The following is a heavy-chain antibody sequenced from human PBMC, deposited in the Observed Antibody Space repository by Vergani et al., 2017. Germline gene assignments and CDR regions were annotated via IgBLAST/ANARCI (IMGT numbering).Heavy chain of an antibody. CDR3: ARGGYLGWFGELDY. J-gene: IGHJ4*02. Sequence: QVQLQESGPGLVKPSQTLSLTCTVSGGPISSGAYYWSWIRQPPGKGLEWIGYIYYSGSTYYNPSLKSRVTISVDPAKDQFSRKLTAVTAADRAVYYCARGGYLGWFGELDYWGQGTLVTVSS. V-gene: IGHV4-30-4*08. CDR1: GGPISSGAYY. D-gene: IGHD3-10*01. CDR2: IYYSGST.